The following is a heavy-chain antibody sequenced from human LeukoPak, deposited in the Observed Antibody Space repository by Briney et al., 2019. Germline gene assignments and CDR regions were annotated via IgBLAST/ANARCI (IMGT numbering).Heavy chain of an antibody. Sequence: PSETLSLTCTVSGGSISSGSYYWSWIRQPAGKGLEWIGRIYTSGSTNYNPSLKSRVTISVDTSKNQFSLKLSSVAATDTAVYFCARLRFDFWSGYTHPYFDYWGQGTLVTVSS. J-gene: IGHJ4*02. V-gene: IGHV4-61*02. CDR3: ARLRFDFWSGYTHPYFDY. CDR1: GGSISSGSYY. D-gene: IGHD3-3*01. CDR2: IYTSGST.